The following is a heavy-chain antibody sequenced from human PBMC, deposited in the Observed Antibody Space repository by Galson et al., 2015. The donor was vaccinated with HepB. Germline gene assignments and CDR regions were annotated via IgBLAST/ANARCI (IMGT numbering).Heavy chain of an antibody. J-gene: IGHJ4*02. D-gene: IGHD2-2*01. CDR1: GFTFSSYS. CDR3: ARFRSVEAFDY. Sequence: SLRLSCAASGFTFSSYSMNWVRQAPGKGLEWVSYISSSSTIYYADSVKGRFTISRDNAKNSLYLQMNSLRDEDTAVYYCARFRSVEAFDYWGQGTLVTVSS. CDR2: ISSSSTI. V-gene: IGHV3-48*02.